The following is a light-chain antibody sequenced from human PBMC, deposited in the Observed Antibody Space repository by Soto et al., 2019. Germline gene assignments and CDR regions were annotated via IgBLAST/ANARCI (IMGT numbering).Light chain of an antibody. CDR1: QTVSSNY. CDR3: QQYGSTPVT. Sequence: EIVLTQSPGTLSLAPGERATLSCRASQTVSSNYLAWYQQKPGQAPRLLIYGASSRATGIPDRFSGSGSGTDFILTISRLEPEDFAVYYCQQYGSTPVTFGQGTKVDI. CDR2: GAS. J-gene: IGKJ1*01. V-gene: IGKV3-20*01.